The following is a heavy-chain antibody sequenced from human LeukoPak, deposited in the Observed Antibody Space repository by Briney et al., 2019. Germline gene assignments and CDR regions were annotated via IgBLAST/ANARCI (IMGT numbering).Heavy chain of an antibody. Sequence: SETLSLTCTVSGGSISSYYWSWIRQPPGKGLECIGYIYYSGSTNYNPSLKSRVTISVDTSKNQFSLKLSSVTAADTAVYYCARGNYYGSGSYNFDYWGQGTLVTVSS. CDR3: ARGNYYGSGSYNFDY. J-gene: IGHJ4*02. V-gene: IGHV4-59*01. CDR1: GGSISSYY. CDR2: IYYSGST. D-gene: IGHD3-10*01.